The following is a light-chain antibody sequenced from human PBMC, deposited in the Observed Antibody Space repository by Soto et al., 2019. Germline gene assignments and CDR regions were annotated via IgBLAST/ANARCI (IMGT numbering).Light chain of an antibody. V-gene: IGKV1-6*01. CDR3: LQYYNFSWT. Sequence: RASQDIRNTLAWYQQKPGEAPKLLIFAASNLQSGVPSRFSGSGSVADFTLAITGLQPEDFATYYYLQYYNFSWTFGQGTKVDIK. CDR2: AAS. J-gene: IGKJ1*01. CDR1: QDIRNT.